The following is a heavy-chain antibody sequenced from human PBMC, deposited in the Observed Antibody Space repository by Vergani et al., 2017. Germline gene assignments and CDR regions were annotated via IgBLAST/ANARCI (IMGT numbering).Heavy chain of an antibody. CDR2: TYYRSKWYN. CDR1: GDSVSSNSAA. V-gene: IGHV6-1*01. J-gene: IGHJ4*02. Sequence: QVQLQQSGPGLVKPSQTLSLTCAISGDSVSSNSAAWNWIRQSPSRGLEWLGRTYYRSKWYNDYAVSVKSRITINPDTSKNQFSLQLNSVTPEDTAVYYCARDGDFSYCSGGSCRGPPTPGFDYWGQGTLVTVSS. CDR3: ARDGDFSYCSGGSCRGPPTPGFDY. D-gene: IGHD2-15*01.